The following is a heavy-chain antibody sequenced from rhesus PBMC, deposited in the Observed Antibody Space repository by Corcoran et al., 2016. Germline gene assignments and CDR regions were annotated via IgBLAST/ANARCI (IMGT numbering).Heavy chain of an antibody. J-gene: IGHJ5-2*02. CDR3: ASFNSLYNSLDV. Sequence: QVQLQESGPGLVKPSETLPLTCTVSGASVSSNFWSWIRQPPGQGLEWIGYVYGGKGATSYNYSLKSRVTISKDTSTNQFSLKLSSVTAADTAVYYCASFNSLYNSLDVWGRGVRVTVSS. V-gene: IGHV4S6*01. CDR2: VYGGKGAT. CDR1: GASVSSNF. D-gene: IGHD1-26*01.